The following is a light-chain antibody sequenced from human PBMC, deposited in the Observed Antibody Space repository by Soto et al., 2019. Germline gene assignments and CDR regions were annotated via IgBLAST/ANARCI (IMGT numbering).Light chain of an antibody. V-gene: IGKV1-33*01. CDR2: DAS. CDR1: QDINNY. Sequence: DIQMTQSPSSLSASVGDRVTMTCQASQDINNYVNWYQQKPGKAPKLLIFDASTLKTGVPSRFSGSGSGTDFSFTISSLQPEDIATDYCQQSNDLVSFGQGTRLEIK. J-gene: IGKJ5*01. CDR3: QQSNDLVS.